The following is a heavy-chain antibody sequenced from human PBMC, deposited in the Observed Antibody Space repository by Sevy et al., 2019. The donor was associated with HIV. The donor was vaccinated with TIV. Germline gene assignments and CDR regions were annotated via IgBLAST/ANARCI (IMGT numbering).Heavy chain of an antibody. V-gene: IGHV1-69*13. CDR3: ARSISYGLES. Sequence: SSVKVSCKASGGTVSTYNLNWVRQAPGQGLEWMGGIIPISDTAHYAEKFQGRVTITADESTSTTYMEIRSLRSEDTAVYYCARSISYGLESWGQGTLVTVSS. J-gene: IGHJ4*02. CDR2: IIPISDTA. D-gene: IGHD3-10*01. CDR1: GGTVSTYN.